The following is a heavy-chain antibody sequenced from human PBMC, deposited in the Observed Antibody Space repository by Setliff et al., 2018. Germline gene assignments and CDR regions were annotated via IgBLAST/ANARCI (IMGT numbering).Heavy chain of an antibody. J-gene: IGHJ4*02. CDR2: ISYDGTNK. CDR3: ARSGNRGVIWG. D-gene: IGHD3-10*01. Sequence: HPSETLSLTCAVYGGSFSGYYWSWVRQAPGKGLQWVAVISYDGTNKYYADSVKGRFIISRDNSNNTLYLQMNILRAEDTAVYYCARSGNRGVIWGWGQGTLVTVSS. CDR1: GGSFSGYY. V-gene: IGHV3-30-3*01.